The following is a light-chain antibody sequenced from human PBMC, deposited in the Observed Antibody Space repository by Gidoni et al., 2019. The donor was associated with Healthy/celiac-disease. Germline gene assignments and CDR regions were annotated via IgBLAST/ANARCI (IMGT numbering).Light chain of an antibody. V-gene: IGKV1-13*02. J-gene: IGKJ3*01. CDR1: QGISSA. Sequence: AIQLTQPPPSLSASVGDRVTITCRASQGISSALAWYQQKPGKAPKLLIYDASSLESGVPSRCSSSGSGTDFTLTISSLQPEDFATYYCQQFNSYPLFTFGPGTKVDIK. CDR3: QQFNSYPLFT. CDR2: DAS.